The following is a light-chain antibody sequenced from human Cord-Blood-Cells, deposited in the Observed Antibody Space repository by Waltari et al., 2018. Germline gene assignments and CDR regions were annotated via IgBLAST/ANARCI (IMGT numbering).Light chain of an antibody. CDR3: QSYDSSLSGSV. CDR2: GNS. J-gene: IGLJ2*01. Sequence: QSVLTQPPSVSGAPGQRVTISCTRNRSHIGAGYDLHWYQQLPGTAPKLLIYGNSNRPSGVPDRFSGSKSGTSASLAITGLQAEDEADYYCQSYDSSLSGSVFGGGTKLTVL. CDR1: RSHIGAGYD. V-gene: IGLV1-40*01.